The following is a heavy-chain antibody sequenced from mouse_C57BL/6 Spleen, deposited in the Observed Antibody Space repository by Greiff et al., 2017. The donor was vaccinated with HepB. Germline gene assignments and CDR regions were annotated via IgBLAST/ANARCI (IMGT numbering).Heavy chain of an antibody. Sequence: VKLMESGPELVKPGASVKISCKASGYSFTSYYIHWVKQRPGQGLEWIGWIYPGSGNTKYNEKFKGKATLTADTSSSTAYMQLSSLTSEDSAVYYCAREGGYDGTLDYWGQGTTLTVSS. CDR2: IYPGSGNT. CDR3: AREGGYDGTLDY. CDR1: GYSFTSYY. J-gene: IGHJ2*01. V-gene: IGHV1-66*01. D-gene: IGHD2-2*01.